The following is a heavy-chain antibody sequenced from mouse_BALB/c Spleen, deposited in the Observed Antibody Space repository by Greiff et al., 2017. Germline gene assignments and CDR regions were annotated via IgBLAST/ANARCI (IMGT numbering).Heavy chain of an antibody. V-gene: IGHV14-1*02. CDR1: GFNIKDYY. CDR3: AFNWDRYYFDY. CDR2: IDPENGNT. J-gene: IGHJ2*01. D-gene: IGHD4-1*01. Sequence: EVQLQQSGAELVRPGALVKLSCKASGFNIKDYYMHWVKQRPEQGLEWIGWIDPENGNTIYDPKFQGKASITADTSSNTAYLQLSSLTSEDTAVYYCAFNWDRYYFDYWGQGTTLTVSS.